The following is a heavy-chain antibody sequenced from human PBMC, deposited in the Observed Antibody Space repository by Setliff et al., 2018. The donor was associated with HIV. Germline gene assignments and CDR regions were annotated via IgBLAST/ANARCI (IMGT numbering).Heavy chain of an antibody. CDR2: ISHSGNT. D-gene: IGHD5-18*01. Sequence: KPSETLFLTCTVSYFSIDNGYYWGWIRQPPGKGLEWIASISHSGNTYYNPSLKSRVSISLDTSKNQFSLKLSSVTAADTAIYFCAREGGYDYGYTIFYWGQGTLVTVSS. J-gene: IGHJ4*02. V-gene: IGHV4-38-2*02. CDR1: YFSIDNGYY. CDR3: AREGGYDYGYTIFY.